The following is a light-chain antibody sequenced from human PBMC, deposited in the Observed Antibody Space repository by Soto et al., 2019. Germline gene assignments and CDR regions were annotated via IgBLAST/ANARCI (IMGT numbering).Light chain of an antibody. CDR2: GAS. Sequence: VVRYSTGSRALSREERATLSVRASQSVRSSHLAWYQQKPGQAPRLLIHGASNRATGIPDRFSGSGSGTDFTLTIPTLEPYDFAVYYCEQYGGSPRTFGEGTKVDIK. V-gene: IGKV3-20*01. CDR1: QSVRSSH. CDR3: EQYGGSPRT. J-gene: IGKJ1*01.